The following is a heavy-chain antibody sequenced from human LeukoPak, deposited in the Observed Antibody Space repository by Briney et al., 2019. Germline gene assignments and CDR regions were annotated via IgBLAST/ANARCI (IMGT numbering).Heavy chain of an antibody. CDR2: INPSGGST. CDR3: TGNYYGSGSYADFDY. Sequence: ASVKVSCKASGYTFTSYYMHWVRQAPGQGLEWMGIINPSGGSTRYAQKFQGRVTMTRDTSTSTVYMELSSLRSEDTAVYYCTGNYYGSGSYADFDYWGQGTLVTVSS. D-gene: IGHD3-10*01. CDR1: GYTFTSYY. V-gene: IGHV1-46*01. J-gene: IGHJ4*02.